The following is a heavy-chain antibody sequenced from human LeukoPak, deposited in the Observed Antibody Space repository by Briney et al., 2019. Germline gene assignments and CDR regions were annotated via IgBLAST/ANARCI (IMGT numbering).Heavy chain of an antibody. V-gene: IGHV4-59*01. Sequence: PSETLSLTCTVSGSFISSYNWNWIRQTPGKGLEWIGYIYYSGSTNYNPSLKSRVTISVDTSKNHFSLKLRSVTAADTAVYYCARGYSSGFEFDYWGQGTLVTVSS. J-gene: IGHJ4*02. D-gene: IGHD6-19*01. CDR3: ARGYSSGFEFDY. CDR1: GSFISSYN. CDR2: IYYSGST.